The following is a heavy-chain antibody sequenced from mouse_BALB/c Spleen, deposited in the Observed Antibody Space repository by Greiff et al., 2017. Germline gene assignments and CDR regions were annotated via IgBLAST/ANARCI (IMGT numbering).Heavy chain of an antibody. V-gene: IGHV3-6*02. CDR3: ARYGYAMDY. J-gene: IGHJ4*01. CDR1: GYSITSGYY. D-gene: IGHD1-1*01. CDR2: ISYDGSN. Sequence: DVQLQESGPGLVKPSQSLSLTCSVTGYSITSGYYWNWIRQFPGNKLEWMGYISYDGSNNYNPSLKNRISITRDTSKNQFFLKLNSVTTEDTATYYCARYGYAMDYWGQGTSVTVSS.